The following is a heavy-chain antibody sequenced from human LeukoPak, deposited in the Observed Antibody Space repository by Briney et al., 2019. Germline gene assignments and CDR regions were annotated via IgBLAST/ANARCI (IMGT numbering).Heavy chain of an antibody. V-gene: IGHV1-24*01. J-gene: IGHJ5*02. CDR1: GYTLTELS. CDR3: ARDSQSSLWARHNWFDP. Sequence: ASVKVSCKVSGYTLTELSMHWVRQAPGKGLEWMGGFDPEDGETIYAQKFQGRVTMTEDTSTDTAYMELSSLRSEDTAVYYCARDSQSSLWARHNWFDPWGQGTLVTVSS. CDR2: FDPEDGET. D-gene: IGHD5-18*01.